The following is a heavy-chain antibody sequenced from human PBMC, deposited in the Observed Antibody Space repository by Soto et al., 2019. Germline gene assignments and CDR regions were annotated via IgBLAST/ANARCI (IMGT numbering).Heavy chain of an antibody. CDR1: GYTFTDHY. CDR2: IHPNSGDT. D-gene: IGHD7-27*01. Sequence: QVQLVQSGAEVKEPGASVKVSCRTSGYTFTDHYINWVRQAPGQGPEYMGWIHPNSGDTKYTQRFQGRVTMTRDTSISTAYMALSRLTSAATAVYYSARGLTRRSWKWFDPWGQGTLLSVSS. J-gene: IGHJ5*02. V-gene: IGHV1-2*02. CDR3: ARGLTRRSWKWFDP.